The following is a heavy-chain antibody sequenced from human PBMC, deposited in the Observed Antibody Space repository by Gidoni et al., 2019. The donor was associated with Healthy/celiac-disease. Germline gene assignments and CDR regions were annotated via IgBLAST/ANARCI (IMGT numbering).Heavy chain of an antibody. CDR3: ATGIGLYGDYRLDY. CDR1: GFTVSSTY. Sequence: EVQLVESGGGLVQPGGSLRLSCAAYGFTVSSTYMSWVRQAPGKGLEWVSFIYSGRSTNYVDSVRGRFTISRDDSKNTLYLQMNSLRAEDTAVYYCATGIGLYGDYRLDYWGQGTLVTVSS. D-gene: IGHD4-17*01. CDR2: IYSGRST. J-gene: IGHJ4*02. V-gene: IGHV3-66*01.